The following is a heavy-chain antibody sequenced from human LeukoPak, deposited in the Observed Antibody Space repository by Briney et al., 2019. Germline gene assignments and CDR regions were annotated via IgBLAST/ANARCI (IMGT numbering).Heavy chain of an antibody. V-gene: IGHV3-30*18. J-gene: IGHJ5*01. Sequence: GGSLRLSCAASGFTFSSYGMHWVRQAPGKGLEWVAVISYDGSNKYYADSVKGRFTISRDNSKNTLYLQMNSLRAEDTAVYYCAKDRHAPGRYCSSTSCFPFDSWGQGTLVTVSS. D-gene: IGHD2-2*01. CDR1: GFTFSSYG. CDR3: AKDRHAPGRYCSSTSCFPFDS. CDR2: ISYDGSNK.